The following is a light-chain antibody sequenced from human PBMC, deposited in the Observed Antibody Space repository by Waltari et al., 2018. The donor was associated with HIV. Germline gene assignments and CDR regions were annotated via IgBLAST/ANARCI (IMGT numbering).Light chain of an antibody. CDR2: EVS. V-gene: IGLV2-23*02. CDR1: SSDVGSSHV. CDR3: CSYAGSSTYVV. J-gene: IGLJ2*01. Sequence: QSALTQPASESGSPGHSLTSSCTGTSSDVGSSHVVSCYQQHPGKAPKLMIYEVSKRPSGVSNRFSGSKSGNTASLTISGLQAEDEADYHCCSYAGSSTYVVFGGGTKLTVL.